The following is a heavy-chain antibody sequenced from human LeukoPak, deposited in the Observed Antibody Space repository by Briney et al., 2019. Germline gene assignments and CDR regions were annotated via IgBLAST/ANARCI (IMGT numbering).Heavy chain of an antibody. J-gene: IGHJ3*02. Sequence: PGGSLRLSCAASGFTFSSYWMSWVRQAPGRGLEWVANIKQDGSEKNYVDSVKGRFTISRDNAKNSLYLQMNSLRAEDTAVYYCARSLPGKDAFDIWGQGTMVTVSS. CDR1: GFTFSSYW. CDR2: IKQDGSEK. V-gene: IGHV3-7*02. CDR3: ARSLPGKDAFDI.